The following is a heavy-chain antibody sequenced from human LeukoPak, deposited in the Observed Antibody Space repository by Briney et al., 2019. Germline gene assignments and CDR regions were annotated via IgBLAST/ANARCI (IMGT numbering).Heavy chain of an antibody. J-gene: IGHJ4*02. Sequence: SVKVSCKASGGTFSSYAISWVRQAPGQGLEWMGRIIPIFGTANYAQKFQGRVTITTDESTSTAYMELSSLRSEDTAVYYCARLNYGDYEDSYWGQGTLVTVSS. V-gene: IGHV1-69*05. D-gene: IGHD4-17*01. CDR3: ARLNYGDYEDSY. CDR2: IIPIFGTA. CDR1: GGTFSSYA.